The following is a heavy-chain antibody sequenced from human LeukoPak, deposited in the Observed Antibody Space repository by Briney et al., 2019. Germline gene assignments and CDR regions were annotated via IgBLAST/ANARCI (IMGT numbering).Heavy chain of an antibody. J-gene: IGHJ6*03. CDR1: GFTFSSYS. D-gene: IGHD5-18*01. CDR3: AILQLWCYMDV. Sequence: GGSLRLSCAASGFTFSSYSMNWVRQAPGKGLEWVSYISSSSTIYYADSVKGRFTISRDNAKNSLYLQMNSLRAEDTAVYYCAILQLWCYMDVWGKGTTVTVSS. V-gene: IGHV3-48*04. CDR2: ISSSSTI.